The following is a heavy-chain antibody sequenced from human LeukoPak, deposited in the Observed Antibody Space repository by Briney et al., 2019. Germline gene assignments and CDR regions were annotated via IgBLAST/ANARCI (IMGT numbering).Heavy chain of an antibody. CDR1: GFTFSSYA. J-gene: IGHJ4*02. D-gene: IGHD6-19*01. Sequence: PGWSLRRSCAASGFTFSSYAMHWVRQAPGKGLEWVAVIWYDGSNKYYADSVKGRFTISRDHSKNTLYLQMKSLRAEDTAVYYCARELEIAVAGTLGYWGQGTLVTVSS. V-gene: IGHV3-33*01. CDR2: IWYDGSNK. CDR3: ARELEIAVAGTLGY.